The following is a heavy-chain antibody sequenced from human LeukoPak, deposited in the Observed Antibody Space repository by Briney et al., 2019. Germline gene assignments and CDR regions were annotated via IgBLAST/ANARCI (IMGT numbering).Heavy chain of an antibody. CDR3: ARDSYYYDSSGYYRFDY. J-gene: IGHJ4*02. CDR2: IYTSGST. V-gene: IGHV4-61*02. D-gene: IGHD3-22*01. Sequence: PSQTLSLTCTVSGGSISSGSYYWSWIRQPAGKGLEWIGRIYTSGSTNYNPSLKSRVTISVDTSKNQFSLKLSSVTAADTAVYYCARDSYYYDSSGYYRFDYWGQGTLVTVSS. CDR1: GGSISSGSYY.